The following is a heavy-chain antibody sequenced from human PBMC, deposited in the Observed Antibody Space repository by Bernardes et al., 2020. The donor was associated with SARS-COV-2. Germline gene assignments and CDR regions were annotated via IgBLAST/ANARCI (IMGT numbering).Heavy chain of an antibody. D-gene: IGHD3-3*01. CDR3: ARGRSITIFGVVTTQGQFDH. CDR2: IYYSGST. CDR1: GGSISSSY. J-gene: IGHJ2*01. Sequence: SETLSLTCTVSGGSISSSYWSWIRQPPGKGLEWIGYIYYSGSTNYNPSLKSRVTISVDTSKNQFSLKLSSVTAADTAVYYCARGRSITIFGVVTTQGQFDHWGRGTLVTGSS. V-gene: IGHV4-59*01.